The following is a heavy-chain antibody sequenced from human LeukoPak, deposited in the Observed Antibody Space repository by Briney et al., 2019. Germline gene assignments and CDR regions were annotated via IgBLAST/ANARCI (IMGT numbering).Heavy chain of an antibody. Sequence: GGSLRPSCAASGFTFSDYYMTWVRQAPGKGLEWVSYISSSGSTIYYADSVKGRFTISRDNAKNSLYLQMNSLRAEDTAVYYCARGAARPGFVDYWGQGTLVTVSS. CDR1: GFTFSDYY. J-gene: IGHJ4*02. D-gene: IGHD6-6*01. CDR2: ISSSGSTI. CDR3: ARGAARPGFVDY. V-gene: IGHV3-11*01.